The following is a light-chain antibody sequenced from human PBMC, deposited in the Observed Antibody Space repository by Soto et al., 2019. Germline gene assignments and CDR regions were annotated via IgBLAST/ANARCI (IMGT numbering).Light chain of an antibody. CDR3: QKLNTFPLT. J-gene: IGKJ5*01. CDR2: DAS. V-gene: IGKV1-9*01. Sequence: DIQLTQSPSLLSASVGDRVTITCRASQDISSSLAWYQQKSGKAPKPLIYDASTLQSGVPSRFSGSGSGTEFSLTINRLQPEDFATYYCQKLNTFPLTFGQGTRLEIK. CDR1: QDISSS.